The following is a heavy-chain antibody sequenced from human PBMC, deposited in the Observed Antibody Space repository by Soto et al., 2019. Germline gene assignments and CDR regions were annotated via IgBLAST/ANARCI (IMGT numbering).Heavy chain of an antibody. CDR1: GFTFSSYA. V-gene: IGHV3-23*01. CDR3: AKDRGWGGDYGVY. Sequence: EVQLLESGGGLVQPGGSLRLSCAASGFTFSSYAMSWVRQAPGKGLEWVSTFSGSGGSTYYADSVKGRFTISRDSSKNTLYLQMNSLRAEDTAVYYCAKDRGWGGDYGVYWGQGTLVTVSS. CDR2: FSGSGGST. J-gene: IGHJ4*02. D-gene: IGHD4-17*01.